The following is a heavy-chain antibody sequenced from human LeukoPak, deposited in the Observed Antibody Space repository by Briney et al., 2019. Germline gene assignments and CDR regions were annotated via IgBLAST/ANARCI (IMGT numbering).Heavy chain of an antibody. J-gene: IGHJ6*03. CDR2: ISSNGGST. CDR3: ARDLVDYGDYYYYYYMDV. D-gene: IGHD4-17*01. CDR1: GFTFSSYA. Sequence: GGSLRLSCAASGFTFSSYAMHWVRQAPGKGLEYVSAISSNGGSTYYANSVKGRFTISRDNSKNTLYLQMGSLRAEDMAVYYCARDLVDYGDYYYYYYMDVWGKGTTATVSS. V-gene: IGHV3-64*01.